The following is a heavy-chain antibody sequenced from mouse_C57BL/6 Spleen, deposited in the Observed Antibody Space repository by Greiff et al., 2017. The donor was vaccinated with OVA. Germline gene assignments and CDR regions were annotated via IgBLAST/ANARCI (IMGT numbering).Heavy chain of an antibody. J-gene: IGHJ4*01. V-gene: IGHV1-19*01. Sequence: VQLQQSGPVLVKPGASVKMSCKASGYTFTDYYMNWVKQSHGKSLEWIGVINPYNGGTSYNQKFKGKATLTVDKSSSTAFMELNSLTSEDSAVYYCARSPAQGAMDYWGQGTSVTVSS. CDR3: ARSPAQGAMDY. CDR1: GYTFTDYY. CDR2: INPYNGGT. D-gene: IGHD3-2*02.